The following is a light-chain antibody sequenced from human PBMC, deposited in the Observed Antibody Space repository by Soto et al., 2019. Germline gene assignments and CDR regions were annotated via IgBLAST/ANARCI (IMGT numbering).Light chain of an antibody. J-gene: IGLJ1*01. V-gene: IGLV2-14*04. CDR1: SSDVGGYNY. CDR2: DVS. Sequence: IISTETSSDVGGYNYVSWYQQHPGKAPKLMIYDVSNRPSGVSNRFSGSKSGNTASLTISGLQAEDEADYYCSSYTSSSIPYVFGTGTKVTVL. CDR3: SSYTSSSIPYV.